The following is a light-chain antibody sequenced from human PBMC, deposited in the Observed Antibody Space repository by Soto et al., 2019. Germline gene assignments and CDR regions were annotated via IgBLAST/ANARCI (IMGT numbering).Light chain of an antibody. CDR3: QHYDSYSWT. CDR1: QSVSNW. J-gene: IGKJ1*01. Sequence: DIQMTQSPSTLSASVGERVTITCRASQSVSNWLAWYQQKPGKAPKLLIYDVSSLDSGVPSRFSGSGSGTEFILTISSLQPDDFATYSCQHYDSYSWTVDQGTKVDSK. V-gene: IGKV1-5*01. CDR2: DVS.